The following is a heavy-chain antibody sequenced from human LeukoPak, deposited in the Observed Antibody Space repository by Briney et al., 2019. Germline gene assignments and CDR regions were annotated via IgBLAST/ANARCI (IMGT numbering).Heavy chain of an antibody. J-gene: IGHJ3*02. CDR2: ISYDGSNK. CDR1: GFTFSSYG. D-gene: IGHD4-17*01. V-gene: IGHV3-30*03. Sequence: GESLRLSCAASGFTFSSYGMHWVRQAPGKGLEWVAVISYDGSNKYYADSVKGRFTISRDNSKNTLYLQMNSLRAEDTAVYYCAREETTVTTSAFDIWGQGTMVTVSS. CDR3: AREETTVTTSAFDI.